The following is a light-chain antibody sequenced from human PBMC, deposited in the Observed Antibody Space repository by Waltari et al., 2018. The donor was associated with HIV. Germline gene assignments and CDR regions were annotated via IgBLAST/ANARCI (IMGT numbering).Light chain of an antibody. V-gene: IGLV3-25*03. CDR1: AFPTQY. CDR2: KDS. J-gene: IGLJ2*01. CDR3: QSADTSGTHVV. Sequence: SYELTQPPSVSVSPGQTARITCSGDAFPTQYAYWYQHKPGQAPVLVIYKDSERPAGIPERFSGSSSATKVTLTISGVQAEDEADYYCQSADTSGTHVVFGGGTKLTVL.